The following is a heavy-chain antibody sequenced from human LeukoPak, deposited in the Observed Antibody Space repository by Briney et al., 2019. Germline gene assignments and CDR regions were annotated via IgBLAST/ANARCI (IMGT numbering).Heavy chain of an antibody. CDR2: IKQDGSEK. D-gene: IGHD6-13*01. V-gene: IGHV3-7*01. Sequence: GGSLRLSCAASGFTFSSYWMSWVRQAPGKGLEWVANIKQDGSEKYYVDSVKGRFTISRDNAKSSLYLQMNSLRAEDTAVYYCARDPKYSSSWFDYWGQGTLVTVSS. J-gene: IGHJ4*02. CDR1: GFTFSSYW. CDR3: ARDPKYSSSWFDY.